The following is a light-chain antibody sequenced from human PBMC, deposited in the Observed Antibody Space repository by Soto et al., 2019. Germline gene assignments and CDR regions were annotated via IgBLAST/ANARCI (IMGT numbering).Light chain of an antibody. V-gene: IGLV2-14*01. J-gene: IGLJ1*01. CDR2: EVS. CDR1: SSDVGGYNY. CDR3: SSYTSSSTYV. Sequence: QSEMTEPASVAGSAGQSITISCTGTSSDVGGYNYVSWYQQHPGKAPKLMIYEVSNRPSGVSNRFSGSKSGNTASLTISGLQAEDEADYYCSSYTSSSTYVFGTGTTVT.